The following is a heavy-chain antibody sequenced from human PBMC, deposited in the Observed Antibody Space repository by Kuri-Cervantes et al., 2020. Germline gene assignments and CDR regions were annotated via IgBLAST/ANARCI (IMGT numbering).Heavy chain of an antibody. D-gene: IGHD2-21*02. V-gene: IGHV4-30-4*01. CDR1: GGSVSSGSYY. Sequence: SETLSLTCTVSGGSVSSGSYYWSWIRQPPGKGLEWIGYIYYSGSTYYNPSLKSRVTISVDTSKNQFSLKLSSVTAADTAVYYCARESVVVTVFDIWGQGKMVTVSS. CDR3: ARESVVVTVFDI. J-gene: IGHJ3*02. CDR2: IYYSGST.